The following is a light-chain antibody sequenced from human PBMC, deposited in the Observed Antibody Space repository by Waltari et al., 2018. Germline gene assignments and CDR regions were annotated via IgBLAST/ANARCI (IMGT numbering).Light chain of an antibody. J-gene: IGKJ1*01. CDR2: GPS. CDR3: QQYGSSSWT. Sequence: EIVLTQSPGTLSLSPGQRATLSCRASQNVRSNYVAWYRQKAGQAPTLLIYGPSGRATGTPDRFSGSGSVTDFTLTISRLEPEDFEVYYCQQYGSSSWTFGQGTKVEIK. CDR1: QNVRSNY. V-gene: IGKV3-20*01.